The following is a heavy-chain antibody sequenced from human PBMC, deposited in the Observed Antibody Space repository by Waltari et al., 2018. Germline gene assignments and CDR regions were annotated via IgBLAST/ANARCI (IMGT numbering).Heavy chain of an antibody. V-gene: IGHV4-30-4*08. J-gene: IGHJ4*02. CDR3: ARRPLSSCVDY. D-gene: IGHD2-15*01. CDR1: GGSISSGDYY. CDR2: IYYSGST. Sequence: TCTVSGGSISSGDYYWSWIRQPPGKGLEWIGYIYYSGSTYYNPSLKSRVTISVDTSKNQFSLKLSSVTAADTAVYYCARRPLSSCVDYWGQGTLVTVSS.